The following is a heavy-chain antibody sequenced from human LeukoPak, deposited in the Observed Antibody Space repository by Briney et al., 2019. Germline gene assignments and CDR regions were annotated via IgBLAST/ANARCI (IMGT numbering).Heavy chain of an antibody. J-gene: IGHJ4*02. CDR2: IYYSGIT. CDR1: GVFISDISSY. D-gene: IGHD6-6*01. V-gene: IGHV4-39*01. Sequence: AETLSLTCSVSGVFISDISSYWGWVRQPPGKGLEWIASIYYSGITYFHPSLMSRFPITVNTPKNHFTLRLTSGTAADTAVYYGARHRIAARDFDNWGQGTRVTVSS. CDR3: ARHRIAARDFDN.